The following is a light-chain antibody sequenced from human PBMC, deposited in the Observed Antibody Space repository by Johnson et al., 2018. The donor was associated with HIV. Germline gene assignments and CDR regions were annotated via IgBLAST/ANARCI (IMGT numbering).Light chain of an antibody. J-gene: IGLJ1*01. CDR2: DNY. CDR3: GTLASSLRVYV. CDR1: TSNIGNND. Sequence: QAVLTQPPSVSAAPGQKVTFSCSGSTSNIGNNDVSWYRHLPGTAPKLLIYDNYKRPSGIPDRFSGSKSGTSATLDITGLQTGDEADYYCGTLASSLRVYVFATGTKVTVL. V-gene: IGLV1-51*01.